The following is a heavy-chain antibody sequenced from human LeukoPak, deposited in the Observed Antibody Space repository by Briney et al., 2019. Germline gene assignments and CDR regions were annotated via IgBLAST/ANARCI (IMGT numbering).Heavy chain of an antibody. CDR2: IIPIFGTA. CDR3: ALGETTGYFVDY. D-gene: IGHD3-10*01. J-gene: IGHJ4*02. Sequence: SVKVSCKASGGTFSSYAISWVRQAPGQGLEWMGGIIPIFGTANYAQKFQGRVTITTDESTSTAYMELSSLRSEDTAVYYCALGETTGYFVDYWGQGTLVTVSS. V-gene: IGHV1-69*05. CDR1: GGTFSSYA.